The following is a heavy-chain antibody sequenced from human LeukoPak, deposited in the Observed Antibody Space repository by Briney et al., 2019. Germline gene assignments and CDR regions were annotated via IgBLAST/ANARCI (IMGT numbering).Heavy chain of an antibody. J-gene: IGHJ5*02. CDR1: GYTFTSYD. Sequence: ASVKVSCKASGYTFTSYDINWVRQAPGQGLEWMGWMNPNSGNTGYAQKFQARVTMTRNTSISTAYMELSSLRSEDTAVYYCRLGSGSYYNGGAGFDPWGQGTLVTVSS. CDR2: MNPNSGNT. CDR3: RLGSGSYYNGGAGFDP. V-gene: IGHV1-8*01. D-gene: IGHD3-10*01.